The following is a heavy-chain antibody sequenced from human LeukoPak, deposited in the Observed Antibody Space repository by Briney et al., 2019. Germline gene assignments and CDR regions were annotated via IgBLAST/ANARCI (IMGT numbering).Heavy chain of an antibody. CDR1: GDSISSNY. D-gene: IGHD6-13*01. J-gene: IGHJ2*01. CDR3: ARVYYSNSYDYWYFDL. CDR2: IYYSGST. V-gene: IGHV4-59*01. Sequence: SETLSLTCTVSGDSISSNYWSWIRQPPGKGLEWIAYIYYSGSTNYNPSLKSRVTISVDTSKNQFSLKLSSVTAADTAVYYCARVYYSNSYDYWYFDLWGRGTLVTVSS.